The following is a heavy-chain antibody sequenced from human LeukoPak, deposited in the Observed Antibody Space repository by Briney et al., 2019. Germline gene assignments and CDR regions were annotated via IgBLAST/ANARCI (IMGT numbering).Heavy chain of an antibody. CDR3: ARDMRGLGSSWYETGH. Sequence: ASVKVSCKASGYTFTSYYMHWVRQAPGQGLEWMGIINPSGGSTTYAQKFQGRVTMTRDTSTSTVYMELSSLRSEDTAVYYCARDMRGLGSSWYETGHWGQGTLVTVSS. CDR1: GYTFTSYY. V-gene: IGHV1-46*01. CDR2: INPSGGST. D-gene: IGHD6-13*01. J-gene: IGHJ4*02.